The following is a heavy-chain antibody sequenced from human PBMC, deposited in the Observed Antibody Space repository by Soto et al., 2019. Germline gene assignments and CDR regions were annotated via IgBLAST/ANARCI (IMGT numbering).Heavy chain of an antibody. Sequence: GGSLRLSCAASGFTFSSYAMSWVRQAPGKGLEWVSAISGSGGSTYYADSVKGRFTISRDNSKNTLYLQMNSLRAEDTAVYYCAKAPSYYYDSSGYYYFDYWGQGTLVTVSS. CDR1: GFTFSSYA. V-gene: IGHV3-23*01. J-gene: IGHJ4*02. D-gene: IGHD3-22*01. CDR2: ISGSGGST. CDR3: AKAPSYYYDSSGYYYFDY.